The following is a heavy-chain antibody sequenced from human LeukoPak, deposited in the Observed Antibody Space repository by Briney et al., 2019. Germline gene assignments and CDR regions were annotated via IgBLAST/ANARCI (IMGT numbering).Heavy chain of an antibody. D-gene: IGHD2-15*01. CDR3: ARDNVVDATSGIDY. CDR1: DGSFSGYY. J-gene: IGHJ4*02. V-gene: IGHV4-34*01. CDR2: INHGGST. Sequence: SETLSLTCDVYDGSFSGYYWSWIRQSPEKGLEWIGEINHGGSTNYTPSLKSRVTISVDTSKNQFSLKLSSVTAADTAVYYCARDNVVDATSGIDYWGQGTLVTVSS.